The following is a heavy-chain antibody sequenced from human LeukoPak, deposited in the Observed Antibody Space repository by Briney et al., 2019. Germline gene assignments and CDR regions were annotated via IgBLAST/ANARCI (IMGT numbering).Heavy chain of an antibody. CDR3: ARDLGGSTWQYYHSYFLDV. Sequence: GGSLRLSCAASGFTFSSYEMNWVRQAPGKGLEWVSRLNSDGSTTIHADSVKGRFTISRDNSKNTLFLQMDSLRAEDSAVYYCARDLGGSTWQYYHSYFLDVWGKGTTVTISS. D-gene: IGHD2-2*01. CDR1: GFTFSSYE. V-gene: IGHV3-74*01. CDR2: LNSDGSTT. J-gene: IGHJ6*04.